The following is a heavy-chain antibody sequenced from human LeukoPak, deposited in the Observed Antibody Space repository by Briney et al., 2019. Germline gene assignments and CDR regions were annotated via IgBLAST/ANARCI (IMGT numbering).Heavy chain of an antibody. J-gene: IGHJ3*02. CDR2: IDPSDSYT. CDR3: ARQRQHSFDI. D-gene: IGHD6-25*01. V-gene: IGHV5-10-1*04. CDR1: GYSFTSYW. Sequence: KPGESLRISCKGSGYSFTSYWISWVRQMPGKGLEWMGRIDPSDSYTNYSPSFQGQVTISVDRSISTAYLQWSNLKASDTAMYYCARQRQHSFDIWGQGTIVTVSS.